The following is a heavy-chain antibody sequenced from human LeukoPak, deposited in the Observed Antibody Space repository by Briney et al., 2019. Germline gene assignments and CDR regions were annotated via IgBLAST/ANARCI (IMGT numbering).Heavy chain of an antibody. V-gene: IGHV3-64*01. J-gene: IGHJ4*02. CDR2: ISTDGGST. D-gene: IGHD2-15*01. Sequence: PGGSLRLSCAASGFTFSSYAMHWVRQAPGKGLEYVSGISTDGGSTYYANSVKGRFTISRDNSKNTLYLQMGSLRAEDMAVYYCAREGDRLLGTDYWGQGTLVTVSS. CDR3: AREGDRLLGTDY. CDR1: GFTFSSYA.